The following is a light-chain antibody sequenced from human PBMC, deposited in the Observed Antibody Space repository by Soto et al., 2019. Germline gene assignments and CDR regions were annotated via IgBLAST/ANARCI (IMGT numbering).Light chain of an antibody. CDR2: GAS. Sequence: EIVMTQSPATLSVSPGERATLSCRASQNIISNLAWYQHKPGQAPRLLISGASTRATGIPDRFSGSGSGTEFTLTISSLQSEDFVVYYCQQYNNWPITFGQGTRLEIK. CDR3: QQYNNWPIT. CDR1: QNIISN. J-gene: IGKJ5*01. V-gene: IGKV3-15*01.